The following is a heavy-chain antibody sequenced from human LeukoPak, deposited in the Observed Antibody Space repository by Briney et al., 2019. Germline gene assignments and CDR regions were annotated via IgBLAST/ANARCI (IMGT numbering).Heavy chain of an antibody. CDR3: ARDPLRSSFDL. CDR2: LHISGNT. D-gene: IGHD1-26*01. V-gene: IGHV4-4*07. J-gene: IGHJ4*02. Sequence: PSKTLSLTCTVSGGSISANHWVWIRQPAGKGLEWIGRLHISGNTNYNPSLKSRVTISLDTSKNQFSLRMTSATAADTAVYFCARDPLRSSFDLWGQGILVSVSS. CDR1: GGSISANH.